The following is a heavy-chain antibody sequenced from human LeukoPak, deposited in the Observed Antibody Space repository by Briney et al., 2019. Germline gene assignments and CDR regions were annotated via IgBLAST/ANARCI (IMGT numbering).Heavy chain of an antibody. J-gene: IGHJ6*04. Sequence: ASVKVSCKASGGTFISYAIRWVRQAPGQGLEWMGGIIPIFGTANYAQKFQGRVTITADESTSTAYMELSSLRSGDTAVYYCARDKVPHCSSTSCYVSYYYYGMDVWGKGTTVTVSS. CDR1: GGTFISYA. CDR3: ARDKVPHCSSTSCYVSYYYYGMDV. CDR2: IIPIFGTA. V-gene: IGHV1-69*13. D-gene: IGHD2-2*01.